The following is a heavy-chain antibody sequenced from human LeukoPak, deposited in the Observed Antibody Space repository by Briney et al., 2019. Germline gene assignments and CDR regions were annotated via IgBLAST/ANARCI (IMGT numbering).Heavy chain of an antibody. CDR1: GGSITNYY. Sequence: SETLSLTCTVSGGSITNYYWTWIRQPPGKGLEWIGYIHYSGSTNYNPSLKSRVTIAVDTSKNQFSLKLSSVTAADTAVYYCARASITYYYYYYMGVWGKGTTVTVSS. D-gene: IGHD1-14*01. CDR3: ARASITYYYYYYMGV. CDR2: IHYSGST. V-gene: IGHV4-59*01. J-gene: IGHJ6*03.